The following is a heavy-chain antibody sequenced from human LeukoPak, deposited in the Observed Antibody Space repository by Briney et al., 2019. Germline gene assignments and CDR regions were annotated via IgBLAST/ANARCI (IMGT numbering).Heavy chain of an antibody. D-gene: IGHD6-13*01. Sequence: ASVKVSCKASGYTFTSYGISWVRQAPGQGLEWMGWISAYNGNTNYAQKLQGRVTMTTDTSTSTAYMELRSLRSDDTAVYYCARDRDSLYSSSWYGLSYYYYYMDVWGKGTTVTVSS. CDR2: ISAYNGNT. V-gene: IGHV1-18*01. J-gene: IGHJ6*03. CDR3: ARDRDSLYSSSWYGLSYYYYYMDV. CDR1: GYTFTSYG.